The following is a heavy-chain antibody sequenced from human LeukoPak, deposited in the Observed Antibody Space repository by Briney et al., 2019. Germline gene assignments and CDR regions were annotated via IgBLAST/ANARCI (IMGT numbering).Heavy chain of an antibody. V-gene: IGHV4-34*01. CDR2: INHSGST. J-gene: IGHJ6*02. Sequence: SETLSLTCAVYGGSFSGYYWSWIRHPPGKGLEWIGEINHSGSTNYNPSLKSRVTISVDTSKNQFSLKLSSVTAADTAVYYCACITMVRSGFGYYYYGMDVWGQGTTVTVSS. CDR1: GGSFSGYY. CDR3: ACITMVRSGFGYYYYGMDV. D-gene: IGHD3-10*01.